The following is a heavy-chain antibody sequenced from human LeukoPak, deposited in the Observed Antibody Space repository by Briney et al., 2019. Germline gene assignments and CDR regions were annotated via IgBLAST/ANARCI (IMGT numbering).Heavy chain of an antibody. CDR1: GGSVNRGTFF. D-gene: IGHD3-22*01. J-gene: IGHJ4*02. Sequence: SETLSLTCAVSGGSVNRGTFFWTWIRKPPGKGLEWIGYISNSGSTNYHPSLRSRVTISSDTSKTQFTLKLTSVTAADTAVYFCARSPSGYRFDSWGQGTLVTVSS. CDR2: ISNSGST. CDR3: ARSPSGYRFDS. V-gene: IGHV4-61*01.